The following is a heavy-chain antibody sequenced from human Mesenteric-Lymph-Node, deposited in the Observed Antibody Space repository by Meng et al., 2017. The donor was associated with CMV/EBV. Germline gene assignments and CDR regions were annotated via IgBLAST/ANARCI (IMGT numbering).Heavy chain of an antibody. J-gene: IGHJ3*02. Sequence: RGSLRLSCAASGFTFSTSWMTWVRQNPGQGLEWVANIKHDGTEKNYVDSVKGRFTIFRDNAKNSLYLQMSSLRAEDMAVYYCVKAWRMGGPLSAFDIWGQGTMVTVSS. CDR3: VKAWRMGGPLSAFDI. D-gene: IGHD1-26*01. V-gene: IGHV3-7*01. CDR2: IKHDGTEK. CDR1: GFTFSTSW.